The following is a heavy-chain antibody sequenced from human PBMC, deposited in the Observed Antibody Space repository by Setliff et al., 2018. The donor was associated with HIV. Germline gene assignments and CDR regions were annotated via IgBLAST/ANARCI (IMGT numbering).Heavy chain of an antibody. V-gene: IGHV4-34*01. J-gene: IGHJ4*02. D-gene: IGHD3-22*01. CDR2: IHYSGST. CDR3: ARKTEYYYDTSGFNPYAFDS. CDR1: GGSFSGYY. Sequence: LSLTCAVYGGSFSGYYWSWIRQPPGKGLEWIGEIHYSGSTNYSPSLKSRVTISVDTSKNQFSLRLNSVIAADTAVYYCARKTEYYYDTSGFNPYAFDSWGQGTLVTVSS.